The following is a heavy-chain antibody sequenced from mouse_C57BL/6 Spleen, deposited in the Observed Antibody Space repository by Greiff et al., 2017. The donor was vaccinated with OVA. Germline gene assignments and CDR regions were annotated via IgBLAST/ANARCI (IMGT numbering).Heavy chain of an antibody. D-gene: IGHD1-1*01. CDR3: VRQDGSTSTRYFDV. J-gene: IGHJ1*03. V-gene: IGHV10-1*01. Sequence: DVHLVESGGGLVQPKGSLKLSCAASGFSFNTYAMNWVRQAPGKGLEWVARIRSKSNNYATYYADSVKDRFTISRDDSESMLYLQMNNLKTEDTAMYYCVRQDGSTSTRYFDVWGTGTTVTVSS. CDR1: GFSFNTYA. CDR2: IRSKSNNYAT.